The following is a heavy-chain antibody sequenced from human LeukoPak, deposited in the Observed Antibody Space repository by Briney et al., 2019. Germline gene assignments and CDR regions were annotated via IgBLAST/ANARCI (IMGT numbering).Heavy chain of an antibody. Sequence: SETLSLTCTVSGGSISSYYWSWIRQPPGKGLEWIGYIYYSGSTDYNPSLKSRVTISVDTSKNQFSLKLSSVTAADTAIYYCASGGPSSQFLHYWGQGILVTVSS. CDR1: GGSISSYY. CDR3: ASGGPSSQFLHY. CDR2: IYYSGST. V-gene: IGHV4-59*01. D-gene: IGHD2-2*01. J-gene: IGHJ4*02.